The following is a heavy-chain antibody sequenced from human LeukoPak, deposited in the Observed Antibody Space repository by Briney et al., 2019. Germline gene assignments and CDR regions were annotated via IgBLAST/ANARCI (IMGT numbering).Heavy chain of an antibody. V-gene: IGHV3-21*04. CDR2: ISSSSSYI. Sequence: PGGSLRLSCAASGFTFSNAWMSWVRQAPGKGLEWVSSISSSSSYIYYADSVKGRFTISRDNSKNTLYLQMNSLRAEDTAVYYCAKQGLVVVPAWFDPWGQGTLVTVSS. CDR3: AKQGLVVVPAWFDP. J-gene: IGHJ5*02. CDR1: GFTFSNAW. D-gene: IGHD2-2*01.